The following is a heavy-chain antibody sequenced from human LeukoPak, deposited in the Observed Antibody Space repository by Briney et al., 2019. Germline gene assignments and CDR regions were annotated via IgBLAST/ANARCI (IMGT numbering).Heavy chain of an antibody. CDR3: ARRLIRGYCSSTSCPGAFDI. Sequence: ASVKVSCKASGGTFSSYAISWVRQAPGQGLEWMGWINPNSGGTNYAQKFQGRVTMTRDTSISTAYMELSRLRSDDTAVYYCARRLIRGYCSSTSCPGAFDIWGQGTMVTVSS. CDR1: GGTFSSYA. D-gene: IGHD2-2*01. J-gene: IGHJ3*02. V-gene: IGHV1-2*02. CDR2: INPNSGGT.